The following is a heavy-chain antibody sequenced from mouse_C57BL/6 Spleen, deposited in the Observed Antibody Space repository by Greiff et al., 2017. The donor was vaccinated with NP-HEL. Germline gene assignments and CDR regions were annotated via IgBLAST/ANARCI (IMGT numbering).Heavy chain of an antibody. V-gene: IGHV1-59*01. CDR3: ARYGGSNGDWYFDV. D-gene: IGHD1-1*01. J-gene: IGHJ1*03. CDR2: IDPSDSYT. Sequence: QVQLQQPGAELVRPGTSVKLSCKASGYTFTSYWMHWVKQRPGQGLEWIGVIDPSDSYTNYNQTFKGKATLTVDTSSSTAYMQLSSLTSEDSAVYYCARYGGSNGDWYFDVWGTGTTVTVSS. CDR1: GYTFTSYW.